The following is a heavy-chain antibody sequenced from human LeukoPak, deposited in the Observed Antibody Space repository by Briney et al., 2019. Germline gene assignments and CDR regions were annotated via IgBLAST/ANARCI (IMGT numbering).Heavy chain of an antibody. CDR2: MTPQSGNS. Sequence: ASVKVSCKASGYTFTTYDINWVRQAPGQGLEWMGYMTPQSGNSGYAQRLEGRLTLTRSTSTSTAYMELRSLKSEDTAVYFCSRGDYWGQGTLVTVSS. J-gene: IGHJ4*02. CDR1: GYTFTTYD. CDR3: SRGDY. V-gene: IGHV1-8*01.